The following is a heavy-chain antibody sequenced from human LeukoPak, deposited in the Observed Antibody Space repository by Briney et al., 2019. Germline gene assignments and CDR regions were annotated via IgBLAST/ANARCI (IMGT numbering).Heavy chain of an antibody. D-gene: IGHD3-22*01. CDR3: ARDRASMIVVVITGYYFDY. CDR2: IYYSGST. V-gene: IGHV4-39*07. Sequence: ASETLSLTCTVSGGSISSSSYYWGWIRQPPGKGLEWIGSIYYSGSTYYNPSLKSRVTISVDTSKNQFSLKLSSVTAADTAVYYCARDRASMIVVVITGYYFDYWGQGTLVTVSS. J-gene: IGHJ4*02. CDR1: GGSISSSSYY.